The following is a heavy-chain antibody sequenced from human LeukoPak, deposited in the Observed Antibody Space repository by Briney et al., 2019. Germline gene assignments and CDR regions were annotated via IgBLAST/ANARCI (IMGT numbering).Heavy chain of an antibody. Sequence: GGSLRLSCAASGFTFSSYGLHWVRQAPGKGLEWVAVIWYDGSYKYYADSVRGRFTISRDNSKSTLYLQMNSLRAEDTAMYYCARHATELDYWGQGTLVTVSS. CDR1: GFTFSSYG. CDR3: ARHATELDY. V-gene: IGHV3-33*01. J-gene: IGHJ4*02. CDR2: IWYDGSYK.